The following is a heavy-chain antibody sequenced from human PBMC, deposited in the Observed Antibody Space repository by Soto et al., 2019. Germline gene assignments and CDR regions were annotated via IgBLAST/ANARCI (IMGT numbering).Heavy chain of an antibody. V-gene: IGHV4-34*01. CDR1: GGSFSGYY. CDR2: IYYSGST. CDR3: ARQLTMPYYYYYYGMDV. D-gene: IGHD3-10*01. Sequence: SETLSLTCAVYGGSFSGYYWSWIRQPPGKGLEWIGSIYYSGSTYYNPSLKSRVTISVDTSKNQFSLKLSSVTAADTAVYYCARQLTMPYYYYYYGMDVWGQGTTVTVS. J-gene: IGHJ6*02.